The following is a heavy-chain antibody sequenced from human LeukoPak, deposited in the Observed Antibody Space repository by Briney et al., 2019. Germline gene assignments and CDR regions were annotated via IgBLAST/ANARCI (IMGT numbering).Heavy chain of an antibody. CDR2: ISAYNGNT. CDR1: GYTFTSYG. J-gene: IGHJ5*02. CDR3: ARDRTPRIAAAPNWFDP. D-gene: IGHD6-13*01. V-gene: IGHV1-18*01. Sequence: ASVKVSCKASGYTFTSYGISWVRQAPGQGLEWMGWISAYNGNTNYAQKLQGRVTMTTDTSTSTAYMELRSLRSDDTAVYYCARDRTPRIAAAPNWFDPWGQGTLVTVSS.